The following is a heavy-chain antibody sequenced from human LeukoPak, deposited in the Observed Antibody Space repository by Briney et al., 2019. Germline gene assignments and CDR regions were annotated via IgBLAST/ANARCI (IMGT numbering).Heavy chain of an antibody. CDR3: IYGYTLDF. D-gene: IGHD5-18*01. CDR2: IYSGGST. Sequence: GGSLRLSCAASGFTVSSNYMNWVRQAPGKGLEWVSVIYSGGSTNYADSVKGRFTISRDNSKNTLYLQMNSLRAEDTAVYYCIYGYTLDFWGQGTLVTFSS. V-gene: IGHV3-53*01. J-gene: IGHJ4*02. CDR1: GFTVSSNY.